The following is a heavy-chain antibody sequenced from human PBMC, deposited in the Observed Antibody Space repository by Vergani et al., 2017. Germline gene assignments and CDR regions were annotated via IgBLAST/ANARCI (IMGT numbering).Heavy chain of an antibody. D-gene: IGHD5-18*01. Sequence: QVQLVQSAAAVKKPGASVKVSCKASGYTFTDYYMHWLRQAPGQGLEWMGWINPHNGVTNYAQKFQGRVTMTRDTSISTASMELNRLRSDDTAVYYCARVAFTALALVSFDYWGQGTLVTVSS. J-gene: IGHJ4*02. CDR3: ARVAFTALALVSFDY. V-gene: IGHV1-2*02. CDR1: GYTFTDYY. CDR2: INPHNGVT.